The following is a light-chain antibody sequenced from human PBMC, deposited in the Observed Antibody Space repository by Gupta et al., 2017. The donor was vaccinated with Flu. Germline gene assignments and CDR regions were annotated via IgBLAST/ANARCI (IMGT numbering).Light chain of an antibody. V-gene: IGKV3-20*01. CDR1: QSVSSSY. CDR3: QQDGSSPRT. J-gene: IGKJ1*01. Sequence: GTLYWSPGERATLSCRASQSVSSSYLAWYQQKPGQAPRLLIYGASSRATGIPDRFSGSGSGTDFTLTISRLEPEDFAVYYCQQDGSSPRTFGQGTKVEIK. CDR2: GAS.